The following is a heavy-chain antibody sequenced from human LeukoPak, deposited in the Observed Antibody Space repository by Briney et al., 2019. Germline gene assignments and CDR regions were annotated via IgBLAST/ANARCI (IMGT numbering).Heavy chain of an antibody. CDR1: GFTFNTYW. Sequence: GGSLRLSCATSGFTFNTYWMTWVRQTPGKGLEWVANIKQDGNEKYYLDSVKGRFTISRDNAKNSLYLQMNSLRAEDTAVYYCARSDSSSWYTTVGYWGQGTLVTVSS. CDR2: IKQDGNEK. J-gene: IGHJ4*02. D-gene: IGHD6-13*01. V-gene: IGHV3-7*01. CDR3: ARSDSSSWYTTVGY.